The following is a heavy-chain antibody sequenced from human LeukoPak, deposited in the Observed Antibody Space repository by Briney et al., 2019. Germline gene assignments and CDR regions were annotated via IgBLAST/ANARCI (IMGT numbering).Heavy chain of an antibody. CDR1: GFTFSDYS. CDR3: ASEEAQVATMLNWFDP. Sequence: GGSLRLSCAASGFTFSDYSMNWVRQAPGKGLEWVSYISRSSSTIYYADSVEGRFTISRDNARSSLYLQMNSLRDEDTAVYYCASEEAQVATMLNWFDPWGQGTLVTVSS. J-gene: IGHJ5*02. D-gene: IGHD5-12*01. CDR2: ISRSSSTI. V-gene: IGHV3-48*02.